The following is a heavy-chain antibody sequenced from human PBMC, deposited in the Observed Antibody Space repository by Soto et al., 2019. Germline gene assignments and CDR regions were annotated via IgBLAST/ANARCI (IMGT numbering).Heavy chain of an antibody. J-gene: IGHJ4*02. Sequence: QVQLVQSGPEVKKPGASVKVSCKTSGYTFINYGISWVRQAPGQGLEWMGWINPDNGNTNFAQRLQGRVTMTADRATRTAYMDLRSLRFDDTAMYYGARVGGAVVTADYWGQGTLVTVSS. CDR2: INPDNGNT. CDR1: GYTFINYG. V-gene: IGHV1-18*01. CDR3: ARVGGAVVTADY. D-gene: IGHD1-26*01.